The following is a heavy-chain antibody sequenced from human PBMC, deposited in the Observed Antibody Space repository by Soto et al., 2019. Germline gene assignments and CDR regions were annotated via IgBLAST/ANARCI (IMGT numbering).Heavy chain of an antibody. CDR1: GVTFSSYA. CDR3: ARGSYDFWSGSPPRGIDV. J-gene: IGHJ6*02. V-gene: IGHV3-30-3*01. D-gene: IGHD3-3*01. CDR2: ISYDGSNK. Sequence: GGSLRLSCAASGVTFSSYAMHWVRQAPGKGLEWVAVISYDGSNKYYADSVKGRFTISRDNSKNTLYLQMNSLRAEDTAVYYCARGSYDFWSGSPPRGIDVWGQGTTVTVSS.